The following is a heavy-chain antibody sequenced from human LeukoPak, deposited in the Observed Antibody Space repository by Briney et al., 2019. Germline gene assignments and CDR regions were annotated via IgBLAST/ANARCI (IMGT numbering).Heavy chain of an antibody. J-gene: IGHJ4*02. CDR1: GFMFNSYV. Sequence: GGSLRLSCAASGFMFNSYVMSWVRQAPGKGLEWVSAINGGGGYTYYADSVKGRFTISRDNSKNTLYVQMNSLRDEDTALYCCAKDQRRESPHYLDSWGQGTLVTVSS. CDR3: AKDQRRESPHYLDS. CDR2: INGGGGYT. V-gene: IGHV3-23*01.